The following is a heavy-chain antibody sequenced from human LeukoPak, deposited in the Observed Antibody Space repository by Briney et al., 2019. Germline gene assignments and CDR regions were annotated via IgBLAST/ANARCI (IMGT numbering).Heavy chain of an antibody. J-gene: IGHJ4*02. CDR2: ISSSSTTI. CDR3: ASRDDTSMGEFDY. D-gene: IGHD5-18*01. V-gene: IGHV3-48*02. CDR1: GFTFSSYC. Sequence: PGGSLRLSCAASGFTFSSYCMNWARQAPGKGLEWDSYISSSSTTIYYADSVKGRFTISRDNAKNSLYLQMNSLKDEDTAVYYCASRDDTSMGEFDYWGQGTLVTVSS.